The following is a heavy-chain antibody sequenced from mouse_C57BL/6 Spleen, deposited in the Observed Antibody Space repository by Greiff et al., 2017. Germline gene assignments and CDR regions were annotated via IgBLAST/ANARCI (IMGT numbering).Heavy chain of an antibody. CDR3: TRDGDYDYEGYFDY. CDR2: ISSGGDYI. V-gene: IGHV5-9-1*02. J-gene: IGHJ2*01. D-gene: IGHD2-4*01. CDR1: GFTFSSYA. Sequence: EVKLVESGEGLVKPGGSLKLSCAASGFTFSSYAMSWVRQTPEKRLEWVAYISSGGDYIYYADTVKGRFTISRDNARNTLYLQMSSLKSEDTAMYYCTRDGDYDYEGYFDYWGQGTTLTVSS.